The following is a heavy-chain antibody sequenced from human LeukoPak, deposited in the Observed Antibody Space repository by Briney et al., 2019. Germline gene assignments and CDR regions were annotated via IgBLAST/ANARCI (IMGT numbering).Heavy chain of an antibody. CDR2: IYYSGST. J-gene: IGHJ5*02. V-gene: IGHV4-30-4*08. CDR1: GGSISSGDYY. Sequence: SETLSLTCTVSGGSISSGDYYWSWLRQPPGKGLEWIVYIYYSGSTYYNPSLKSRVTISVDTSKNQFSLKLSSVTAADTAVYYGARDLPPTWFDPWGQGTLVTVSS. CDR3: ARDLPPTWFDP. D-gene: IGHD5/OR15-5a*01.